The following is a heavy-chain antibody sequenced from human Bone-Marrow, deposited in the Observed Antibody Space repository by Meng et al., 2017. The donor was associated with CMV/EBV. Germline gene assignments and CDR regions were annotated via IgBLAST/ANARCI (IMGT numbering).Heavy chain of an antibody. CDR2: IIPIFGTA. Sequence: SVKVSCKASGGTFSSYAISWVRQAPGQGLEWMGGIIPIFGTANYAQKFQGRVTITTDESTSTAYMELSSLRSDDTAVYYCARDRALERRGQPDYWGQGPLVTVSS. D-gene: IGHD1-1*01. CDR1: GGTFSSYA. CDR3: ARDRALERRGQPDY. V-gene: IGHV1-69*05. J-gene: IGHJ4*02.